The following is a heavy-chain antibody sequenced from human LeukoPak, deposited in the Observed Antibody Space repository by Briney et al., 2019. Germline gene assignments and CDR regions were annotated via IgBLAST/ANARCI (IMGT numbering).Heavy chain of an antibody. CDR2: VSASGGGT. Sequence: GGSLRLSCAASGFTFSSYAMSWVRQAPGKGLEWVSTVSASGGGTYYADSVKGRFTISRDNSKNTLYLQMNSLRPEDTAVYYCAKDRTYDYGTYDAFDIWGPGTMVTVSS. V-gene: IGHV3-23*01. J-gene: IGHJ3*02. CDR1: GFTFSSYA. D-gene: IGHD4-17*01. CDR3: AKDRTYDYGTYDAFDI.